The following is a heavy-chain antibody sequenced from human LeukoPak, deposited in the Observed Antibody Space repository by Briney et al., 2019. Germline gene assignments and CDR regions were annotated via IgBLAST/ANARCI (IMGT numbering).Heavy chain of an antibody. CDR3: AKEQYPGYFDY. CDR1: GFIFSGSS. J-gene: IGHJ4*02. CDR2: IRFDATNK. Sequence: PGGSLRLSCAASGFIFSGSSMHWVRQAPGKGLEWVSFIRFDATNKYYAASVKGRFTISRDNSNNTLSLQLNDLRTEDTATYFCAKEQYPGYFDYWGQGTLVTVSS. D-gene: IGHD2/OR15-2a*01. V-gene: IGHV3-30*02.